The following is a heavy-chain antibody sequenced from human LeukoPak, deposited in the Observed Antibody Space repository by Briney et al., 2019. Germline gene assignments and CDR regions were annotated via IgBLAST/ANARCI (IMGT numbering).Heavy chain of an antibody. CDR3: ARDRQDIVVVVAATHFDY. CDR1: GYAFTSYY. CDR2: INPSGGST. J-gene: IGHJ4*02. V-gene: IGHV1-46*01. Sequence: ASVKVSCTASGYAFTSYYMHWVRQAPGQGLEWMGIINPSGGSTSYAQKFQGRVTMTRDTSTSTVYMELSSLRSEDTAVYYCARDRQDIVVVVAATHFDYWGQGTLVTVSS. D-gene: IGHD2-15*01.